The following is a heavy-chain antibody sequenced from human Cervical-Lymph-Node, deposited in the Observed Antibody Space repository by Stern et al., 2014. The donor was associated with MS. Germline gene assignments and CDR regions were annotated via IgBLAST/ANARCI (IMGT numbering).Heavy chain of an antibody. V-gene: IGHV1-2*02. CDR1: GYIFTDYY. D-gene: IGHD6-6*01. J-gene: IGHJ5*02. Sequence: QDQLVQSVAEVEKPGASVKVSCKASGYIFTDYYLHWVRQAPGQGLEWMGRINPKSGGTSYAQSFQGRVTLTRDTSITTAYMDLSRLTSDDTAVYYCTRALRIADRPSPGGHWFDPWGQGTLVIVSS. CDR2: INPKSGGT. CDR3: TRALRIADRPSPGGHWFDP.